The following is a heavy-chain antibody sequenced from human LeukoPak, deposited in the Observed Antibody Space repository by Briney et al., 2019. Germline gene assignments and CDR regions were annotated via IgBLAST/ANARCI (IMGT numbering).Heavy chain of an antibody. CDR2: ISGSGAST. CDR1: GFSFSSYG. J-gene: IGHJ4*02. V-gene: IGHV3-23*01. CDR3: AKGRRSLMTWIQLWFTFDY. Sequence: GGSLRLSCAASGFSFSSYGMSWVRQAPGKGLEWVSGISGSGASTYYADSVKGRFTISRDNSKNTLHLQMNSLRAEDTAVYYCAKGRRSLMTWIQLWFTFDYWGQGTLVTVSS. D-gene: IGHD5-18*01.